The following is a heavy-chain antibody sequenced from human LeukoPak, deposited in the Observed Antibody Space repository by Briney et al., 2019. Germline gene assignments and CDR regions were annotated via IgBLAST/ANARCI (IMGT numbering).Heavy chain of an antibody. J-gene: IGHJ5*02. CDR1: GGSFSGYY. V-gene: IGHV4-34*09. D-gene: IGHD3-10*01. CDR3: ARGRYYYGSGTSGWFDP. Sequence: SETLSLTCAVYGGSFSGYYWSWIRQPPGKGLEWIGYIYYSGSTYYNPSLKSRVTISVDTSKNQFSLKLSSVTAADTAVYYCARGRYYYGSGTSGWFDPWGQGTLVTVSS. CDR2: IYYSGST.